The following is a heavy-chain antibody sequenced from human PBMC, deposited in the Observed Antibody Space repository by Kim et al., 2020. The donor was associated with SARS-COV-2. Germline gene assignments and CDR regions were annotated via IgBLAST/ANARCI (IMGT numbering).Heavy chain of an antibody. CDR3: ARLPHDSSGYIDS. CDR2: IYHSGST. J-gene: IGHJ1*01. Sequence: SETLSLTCTVSGDSISNSFYYWGWIRQPPGKGLDWIGSIYHSGSTYDNPSLKSRVTISLDTSKNQFSLKLSSVTAADTAVYYCARLPHDSSGYIDSWGQGTLVTVSS. CDR1: GDSISNSFYY. D-gene: IGHD3-22*01. V-gene: IGHV4-39*01.